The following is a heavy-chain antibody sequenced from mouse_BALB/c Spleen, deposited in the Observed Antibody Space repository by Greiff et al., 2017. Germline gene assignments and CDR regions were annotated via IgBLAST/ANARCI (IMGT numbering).Heavy chain of an antibody. D-gene: IGHD1-1*01. CDR2: ISYDGSN. V-gene: IGHV3-6*02. Sequence: DVKLQESGPGLVKPSQSLSLTCSVTGYSITSGYYWNWIRQFPGNKLEWMGYISYDGSNNYNPSLKNRISITRDTSKNQFFLKLNSVTTEDTATYYCARFYGSLFAYWGQGTLVTVSA. CDR1: GYSITSGYY. J-gene: IGHJ3*01. CDR3: ARFYGSLFAY.